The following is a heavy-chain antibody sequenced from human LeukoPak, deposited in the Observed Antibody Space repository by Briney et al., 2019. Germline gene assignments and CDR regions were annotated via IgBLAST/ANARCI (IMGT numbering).Heavy chain of an antibody. Sequence: GGSLRLSCAASGFTFSSYTMSWVRQAPGKGLEWVSTITTSDGNTYYADSVKGRFTVSRDSSKNTLFLQMNSLRAEDTAVYYCAKDGGLWVSAHWGDSWGRGTLVTVSS. CDR1: GFTFSSYT. CDR2: ITTSDGNT. D-gene: IGHD7-27*01. J-gene: IGHJ4*02. V-gene: IGHV3-23*01. CDR3: AKDGGLWVSAHWGDS.